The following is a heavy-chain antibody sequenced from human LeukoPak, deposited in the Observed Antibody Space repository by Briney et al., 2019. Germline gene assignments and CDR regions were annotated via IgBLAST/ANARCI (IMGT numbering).Heavy chain of an antibody. CDR2: IYTSGST. Sequence: SETLSLTCTVSGGSISSYYWSWVRQPAGKGLEWIGRIYTSGSTNYNPSLKSRVTMSVDTSKNQFSLNLSSVTAADTAVYFCARVAYDSSGYRLDYWGQGTLVTVSS. V-gene: IGHV4-4*07. D-gene: IGHD3-22*01. CDR3: ARVAYDSSGYRLDY. CDR1: GGSISSYY. J-gene: IGHJ4*02.